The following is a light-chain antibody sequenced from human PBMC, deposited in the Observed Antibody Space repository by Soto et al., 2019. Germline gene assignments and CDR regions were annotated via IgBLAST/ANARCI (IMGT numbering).Light chain of an antibody. J-gene: IGKJ1*01. CDR3: LQEYNYPRT. CDR1: QAIRTD. V-gene: IGKV1-6*01. Sequence: AIHLTQSPSSLSSSVGDIVTVTFRASQAIRTDLGWYQQKPGKAPKLLIFAASNLHSGVPSRFSGSGSGTDFTLTINNLQAEDFATYYCLQEYNYPRTFGQGTKVDIK. CDR2: AAS.